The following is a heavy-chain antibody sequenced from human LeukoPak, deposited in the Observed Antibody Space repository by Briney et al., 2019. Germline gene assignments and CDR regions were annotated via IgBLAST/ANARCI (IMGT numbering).Heavy chain of an antibody. J-gene: IGHJ5*02. Sequence: GGSLRLSCAASGFTFSSYWMHWVRQAPGXXXVWVSRINSDGSSTSYADSVKGRFTISRDNAKNTLYLQMNSLRAEDTAVYYCASGEYSSSSLEFDPWGQGTLVTVSS. D-gene: IGHD6-6*01. V-gene: IGHV3-74*01. CDR2: INSDGSST. CDR3: ASGEYSSSSLEFDP. CDR1: GFTFSSYW.